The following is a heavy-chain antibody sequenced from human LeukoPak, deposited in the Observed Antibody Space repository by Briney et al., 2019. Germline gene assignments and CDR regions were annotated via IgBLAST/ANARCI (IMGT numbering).Heavy chain of an antibody. CDR1: GGSFSGYY. V-gene: IGHV4-34*01. CDR2: INHSGST. J-gene: IGHJ3*02. CDR3: ARVIELRYFDWLPDRNAFDI. D-gene: IGHD3-9*01. Sequence: SETLSLTCAVYGGSFSGYYWSWIRQPPGKGLEWIGEINHSGSTNYNPSLKSRVTISVDTSKNQFSLKLSSVTAADTAVYYCARVIELRYFDWLPDRNAFDIWGQGTMVTVSS.